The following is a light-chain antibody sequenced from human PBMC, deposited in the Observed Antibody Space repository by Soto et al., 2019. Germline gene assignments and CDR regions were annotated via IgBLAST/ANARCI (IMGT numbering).Light chain of an antibody. V-gene: IGKV3-20*01. CDR3: QQYGSSPMYT. CDR2: GAS. J-gene: IGKJ2*01. Sequence: EIVLTQSPGTLSLSPGERATLSCRASQSVSSSYLAWYQQKPGQAPRLLIYGASGRSTGIPDRFSGSGSGTDFTLTISRLEPEDVAVNYCQQYGSSPMYTFGQGTKLEIK. CDR1: QSVSSSY.